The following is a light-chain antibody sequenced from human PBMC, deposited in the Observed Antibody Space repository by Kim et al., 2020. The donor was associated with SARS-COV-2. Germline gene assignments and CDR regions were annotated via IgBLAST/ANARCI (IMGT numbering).Light chain of an antibody. CDR1: QDICHY. J-gene: IGKJ1*01. CDR2: AAS. V-gene: IGKV1-27*01. CDR3: DKCDSAPWT. Sequence: DIQMTQSPSSLSASVGDRVTITCRASQDICHYLACFQLKPGKAPKLLSYAASALQPGVPSRFSGSGSGTDFTLTVTSLQPEDVATYYCDKCDSAPWTFGQGTKVDIK.